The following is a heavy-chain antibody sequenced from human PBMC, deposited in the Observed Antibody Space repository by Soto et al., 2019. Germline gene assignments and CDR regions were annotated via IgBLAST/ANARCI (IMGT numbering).Heavy chain of an antibody. CDR1: GFTYSAYY. CDR3: ASLNWEVPATGP. D-gene: IGHD2-2*01. CDR2: IKDDGTKT. Sequence: PGGSLVLAGTASGFTYSAYYMKWVRQAPGKGLEWVANIKDDGTKTFYADSVRGRFTISRDNAKNSLYLQMNSLRAEDTAVYYCASLNWEVPATGPWGRGTLVTVSS. J-gene: IGHJ4*02. V-gene: IGHV3-7*03.